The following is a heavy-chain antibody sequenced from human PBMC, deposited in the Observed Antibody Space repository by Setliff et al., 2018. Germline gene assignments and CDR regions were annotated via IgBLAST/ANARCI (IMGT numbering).Heavy chain of an antibody. J-gene: IGHJ5*02. CDR1: GFDFSDAW. Sequence: GGSLRLSCAASGFDFSDAWMSWVRQAPGKGPEWVGLIKSKAGGGTTDYTAPVKGRLTINKDTSKNQVVLTMANVDPVDTATYYCAHFTVGYDISGYLFSWGQGTLVTVSS. CDR2: IKSKAGGGTT. D-gene: IGHD3-22*01. V-gene: IGHV3-15*01. CDR3: AHFTVGYDISGYLFS.